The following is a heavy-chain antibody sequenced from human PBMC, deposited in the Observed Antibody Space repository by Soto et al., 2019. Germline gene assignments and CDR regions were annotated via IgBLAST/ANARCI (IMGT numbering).Heavy chain of an antibody. V-gene: IGHV3-23*01. J-gene: IGHJ6*02. CDR3: AKEEDCSSTSCVDYYYYYGMDV. Sequence: GGSLRLSCAASGFTFSSYTMSWVRQAPGKGLEWASAISGSGGSTYYADSVKGRFTISRDNSKNTLYLQMNSLRAEDTAVYYCAKEEDCSSTSCVDYYYYYGMDVWGQGTTVTVSS. CDR1: GFTFSSYT. CDR2: ISGSGGST. D-gene: IGHD2-2*01.